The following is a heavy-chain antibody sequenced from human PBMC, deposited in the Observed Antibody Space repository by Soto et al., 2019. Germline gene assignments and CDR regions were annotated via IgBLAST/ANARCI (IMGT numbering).Heavy chain of an antibody. V-gene: IGHV4-59*08. J-gene: IGHJ4*02. D-gene: IGHD1-1*01. CDR3: VRRRTRPEAFDY. Sequence: SETLSLTCTVSGDSISTYYWTWIRQPPGRGLEWIGYIYYTGNTNYNPSLRSRVTTSVDTSKNQFSLKLSSVTAADTAVYYCVRRRTRPEAFDYWGLGILVTVSS. CDR2: IYYTGNT. CDR1: GDSISTYY.